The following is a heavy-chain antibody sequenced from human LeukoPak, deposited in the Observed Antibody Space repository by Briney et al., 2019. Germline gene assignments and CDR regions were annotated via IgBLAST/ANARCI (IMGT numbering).Heavy chain of an antibody. J-gene: IGHJ2*01. V-gene: IGHV4-38-2*02. CDR3: ARAPITAGGNFDL. CDR2: IYHSGTT. Sequence: SETVSLTCTVSGYSITTTYYWGWIRQSPRKGLEWIGGIYHSGTTYYNPSLKSRVTMSVETSQNQFSLKVRSVTAADTAVYYCARAPITAGGNFDLWGRGTLVTVSS. CDR1: GYSITTTYY. D-gene: IGHD6-13*01.